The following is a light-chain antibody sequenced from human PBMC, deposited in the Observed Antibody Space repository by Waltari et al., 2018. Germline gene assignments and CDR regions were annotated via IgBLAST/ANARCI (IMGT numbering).Light chain of an antibody. J-gene: IGKJ4*01. CDR1: QDISTS. V-gene: IGKV6-21*01. CDR3: QQSRSFPLT. Sequence: EIVLTQSPDFQSVTPKEKVTITCRASQDISTSLRWYQQKPDQSPKLLIKYASESFSGVPSRFSGSGSGTHFTLTINSLEAEDAATYYCQQSRSFPLTFGGGTKVEIK. CDR2: YAS.